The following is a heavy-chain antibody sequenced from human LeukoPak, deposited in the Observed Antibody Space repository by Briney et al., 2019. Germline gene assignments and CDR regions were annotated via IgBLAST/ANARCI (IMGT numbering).Heavy chain of an antibody. CDR1: GFTFSRYS. V-gene: IGHV3-21*01. Sequence: PGGSLRLSCAASGFTFSRYSMNWVREAPGKGLEWVSSISISSNYIYYTNSVKGRFTISRAHAKNSLHLQLNSLRAQATPVNYFARGSRFGVVERDAFDIWGQGTMVTVSS. CDR3: ARGSRFGVVERDAFDI. J-gene: IGHJ3*02. CDR2: ISISSNYI. D-gene: IGHD3-3*01.